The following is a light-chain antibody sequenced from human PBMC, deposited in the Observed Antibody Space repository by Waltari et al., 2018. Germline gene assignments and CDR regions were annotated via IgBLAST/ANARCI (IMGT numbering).Light chain of an antibody. Sequence: QSALTQPASVSGSPGQSITISCTGTSSDVGSNNLVSWYQQHPGQAPKVVRYEGSERPSGISNRFSGSKSGITASLTISGLQPEDEADYYCCSYAGSGTFVVFGGGTKLTVL. V-gene: IGLV2-23*03. CDR3: CSYAGSGTFVV. CDR1: SSDVGSNNL. CDR2: EGS. J-gene: IGLJ2*01.